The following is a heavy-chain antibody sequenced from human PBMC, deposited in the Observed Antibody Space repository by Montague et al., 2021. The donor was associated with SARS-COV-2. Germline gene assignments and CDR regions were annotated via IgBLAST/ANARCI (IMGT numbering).Heavy chain of an antibody. CDR1: GVSIGSGDY. Sequence: SETLSLTCTVSGVSIGSGDYWGWIRQPPGKGLEGIGSIYHSGTTXYNPSLQSRLTMSIDTSTNQFSLRLTSVTAADTAVFFCVREKAGGLRNVFDIWGQGTTVTVSS. CDR2: IYHSGTT. J-gene: IGHJ3*02. CDR3: VREKAGGLRNVFDI. V-gene: IGHV4-38-2*02.